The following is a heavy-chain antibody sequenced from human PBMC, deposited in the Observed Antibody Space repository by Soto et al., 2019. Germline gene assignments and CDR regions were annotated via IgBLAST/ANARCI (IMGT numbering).Heavy chain of an antibody. J-gene: IGHJ6*02. CDR3: ARAWGYCISTSCYLYYYYGMDV. CDR2: IFHSGNT. CDR1: GGSISSRNW. D-gene: IGHD2-2*01. Sequence: PSETLSLTCAVSGGSISSRNWWSWVRQPPGKGLEWIGEIFHSGNTNYNPSLKSRVTISVDKSKNQFSLKLSSVTAADTAVYYCARAWGYCISTSCYLYYYYGMDVWGQGTTVNVSS. V-gene: IGHV4-4*02.